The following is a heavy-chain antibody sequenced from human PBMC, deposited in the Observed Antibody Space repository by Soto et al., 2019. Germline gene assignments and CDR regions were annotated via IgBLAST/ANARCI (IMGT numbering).Heavy chain of an antibody. CDR2: IKQDGSEK. J-gene: IGHJ4*02. V-gene: IGHV3-7*05. CDR1: GFTFSSYW. Sequence: GGSLRLSCAASGFTFSSYWMSWVRQAPGKGLEWVANIKQDGSEKYHVDSVKGRFTISRDNAKNSLYLQMNSLRAEDTAVYYCARGLRWYLHYFDYWGQGTLVTVSS. D-gene: IGHD4-17*01. CDR3: ARGLRWYLHYFDY.